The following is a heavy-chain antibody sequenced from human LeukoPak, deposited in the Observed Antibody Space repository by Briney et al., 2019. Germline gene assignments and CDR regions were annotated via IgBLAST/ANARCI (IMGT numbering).Heavy chain of an antibody. D-gene: IGHD2-2*02. V-gene: IGHV3-30*02. CDR1: GFTFSSYG. CDR3: AKGEDCSSTSCYNQPYYMDV. CDR2: IRYDGSNK. J-gene: IGHJ6*03. Sequence: PGGSLRLSCAASGFTFSSYGMHWVRQAPGKGLEWVAFIRYDGSNKYYADSVKGRFTISRDNSKNTLYLQMNSLRAEDTAVYYCAKGEDCSSTSCYNQPYYMDVWGKGTTVTVSS.